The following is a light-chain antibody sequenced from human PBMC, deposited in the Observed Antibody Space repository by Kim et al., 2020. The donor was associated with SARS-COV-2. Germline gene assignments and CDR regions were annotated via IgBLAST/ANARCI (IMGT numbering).Light chain of an antibody. V-gene: IGKV3-20*01. CDR2: GAS. Sequence: EIVLTQSPGTLSLSPVERATLSCRVSQSVSSTYLAWYQQKPGQAPRLLIYGASTRATGIPDRFTGSGSGTDFTLTISRLEPEDFAVYYCQHYGTSRLFTFGPGTKVDIK. CDR1: QSVSSTY. J-gene: IGKJ3*01. CDR3: QHYGTSRLFT.